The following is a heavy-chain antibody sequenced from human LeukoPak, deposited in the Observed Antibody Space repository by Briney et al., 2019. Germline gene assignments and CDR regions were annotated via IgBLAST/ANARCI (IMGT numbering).Heavy chain of an antibody. CDR2: IVVGSGNT. CDR1: GFTFTSSA. Sequence: GASVKVSCKASGFTFTSSAMQWVRQARGQRLEWIGWIVVGSGNTNYAQKFQERVTITRDMSTSTAYMELSSLRSEVTAVYYCAGGWELLPYYGMDVWGQGTTVTVSS. J-gene: IGHJ6*02. D-gene: IGHD1-26*01. V-gene: IGHV1-58*02. CDR3: AGGWELLPYYGMDV.